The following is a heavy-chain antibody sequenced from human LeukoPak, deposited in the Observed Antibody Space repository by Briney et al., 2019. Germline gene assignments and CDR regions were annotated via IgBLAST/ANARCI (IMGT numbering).Heavy chain of an antibody. J-gene: IGHJ4*02. Sequence: PGGSLRLSCATSGFTFSGYWMTWVRQPPGKGLEWVADINQGSSDISYVGSVRGRFTISRDNAKNSLFLQMNSLRAEDTAVYFCAREGGAVAGNLDYWGQGTLVTVSS. CDR1: GFTFSGYW. CDR3: AREGGAVAGNLDY. V-gene: IGHV3-7*01. D-gene: IGHD6-19*01. CDR2: INQGSSDI.